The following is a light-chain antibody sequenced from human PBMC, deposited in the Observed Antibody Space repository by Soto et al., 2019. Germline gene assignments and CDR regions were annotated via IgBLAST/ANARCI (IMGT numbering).Light chain of an antibody. CDR2: KAS. V-gene: IGKV1-5*03. J-gene: IGKJ1*01. CDR3: QQYNSDST. Sequence: IQMTQSPSTLSASVGDRVTITCRASQSISIWLAWYQQKPGKAPKLLIYKASSLESEVPSRVSGSGSGTEFTLTINSLQPDDSATYYCQQYNSDSTFGQGTKVEIK. CDR1: QSISIW.